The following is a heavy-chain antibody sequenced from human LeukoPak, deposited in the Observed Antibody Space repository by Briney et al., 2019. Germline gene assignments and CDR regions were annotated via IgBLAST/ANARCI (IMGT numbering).Heavy chain of an antibody. D-gene: IGHD3-10*01. V-gene: IGHV4-59*01. CDR1: GDSNPTYY. CDR2: IYYTGST. CDR3: ARGLSGSYDY. J-gene: IGHJ4*02. Sequence: SETLSLTCTFSGDSNPTYYWSWIRQPSGKGLEWIGYIYYTGSTNYNPSLKSRVTISVDTSKNQFSLKLSSVTAADTAVYYCARGLSGSYDYWGQGTLVTVSS.